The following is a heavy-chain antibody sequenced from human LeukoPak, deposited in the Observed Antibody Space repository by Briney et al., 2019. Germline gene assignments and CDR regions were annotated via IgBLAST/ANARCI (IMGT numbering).Heavy chain of an antibody. V-gene: IGHV3-7*01. CDR2: IMQGGSEK. D-gene: IGHD3-22*01. CDR1: GFTFRNYW. J-gene: IGHJ2*01. Sequence: PGGSLRLSCAASGFTFRNYWMTWVRQAPGKGLEWVASIMQGGSEKYYVDSVKGRFTISRDNALNSLYLQMNSLRAEDTAVYYCARGSYYDTSGYVNWYFDLWGRGTLVTVSS. CDR3: ARGSYYDTSGYVNWYFDL.